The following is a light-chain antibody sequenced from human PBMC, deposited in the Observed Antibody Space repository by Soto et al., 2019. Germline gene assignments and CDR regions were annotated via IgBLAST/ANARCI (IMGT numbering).Light chain of an antibody. J-gene: IGLJ1*01. Sequence: QSVLTKPPSASGYPGQSVTISCTGTSSDVGGYNYVSWYQQYPGKVPKLMVYEVNKRPSGVPDRFSGSKSGNTASLTVSGLQAEDEADYYCTSYAGGNNVFGTGTKLTVL. CDR2: EVN. V-gene: IGLV2-8*01. CDR1: SSDVGGYNY. CDR3: TSYAGGNNV.